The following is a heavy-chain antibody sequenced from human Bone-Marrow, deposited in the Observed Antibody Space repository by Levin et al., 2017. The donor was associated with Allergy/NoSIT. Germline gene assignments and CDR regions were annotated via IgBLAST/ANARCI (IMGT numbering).Heavy chain of an antibody. J-gene: IGHJ3*02. CDR2: IYSGGST. CDR1: GFTVSSNY. V-gene: IGHV3-66*01. Sequence: GGSLRLSCAASGFTVSSNYMSWVRQAPGKGLEWVSVIYSGGSTYYADSVKGRFTISRDNSKNTLYLQMNSLRAEDTAVYYCASMPKAALGGNDAFDIWGQGTMVTVSS. CDR3: ASMPKAALGGNDAFDI. D-gene: IGHD2-2*01.